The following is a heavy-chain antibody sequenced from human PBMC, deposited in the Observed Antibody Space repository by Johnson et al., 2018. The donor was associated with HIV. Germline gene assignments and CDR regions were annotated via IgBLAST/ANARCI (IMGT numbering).Heavy chain of an antibody. J-gene: IGHJ3*02. Sequence: QVQLVESGGGLVQPGGSLRLSCAASGFTFSSYAMSWVRQAPGKGLEWVAVIWYDGSNKYYADSVKGRFTISRDNSKNPLYRQMNSLRAGDTSLYYCAKAGGITMIVLPYAFDIWGQGTMVTVSS. D-gene: IGHD3-22*01. CDR2: IWYDGSNK. CDR3: AKAGGITMIVLPYAFDI. V-gene: IGHV3-33*06. CDR1: GFTFSSYA.